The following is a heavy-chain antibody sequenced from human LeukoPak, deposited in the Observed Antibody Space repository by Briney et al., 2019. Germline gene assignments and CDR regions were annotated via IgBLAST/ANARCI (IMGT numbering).Heavy chain of an antibody. D-gene: IGHD3-22*01. CDR2: ISYDGSTE. Sequence: GGSLRLSCAASGFTFSSYGMHWVRQAPGKGLEWVALISYDGSTEYYADSVKGRFTISRDNSKNSVHLQMNSLRAEDTAVYYCARETTYYYDSSRSGWFDPWGQGTLVTVSS. V-gene: IGHV3-33*08. CDR1: GFTFSSYG. CDR3: ARETTYYYDSSRSGWFDP. J-gene: IGHJ5*02.